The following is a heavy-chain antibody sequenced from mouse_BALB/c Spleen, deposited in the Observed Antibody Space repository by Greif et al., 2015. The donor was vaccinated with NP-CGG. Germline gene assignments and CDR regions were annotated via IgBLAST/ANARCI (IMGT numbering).Heavy chain of an antibody. V-gene: IGHV1S81*02. D-gene: IGHD3-3*01. CDR1: GYTFTSYY. CDR2: INPSNGGT. CDR3: TRSWDSYFDY. Sequence: QVQLQQSGAELVKPGASVKLPCKASGYTFTSYYMYWVKQRPGQGLEWIGEINPSNGGTNFNEKFKSKATLTVDKSSSTAYMQLSSLTSEDSAVYYCTRSWDSYFDYWGQGTTLTVSS. J-gene: IGHJ2*01.